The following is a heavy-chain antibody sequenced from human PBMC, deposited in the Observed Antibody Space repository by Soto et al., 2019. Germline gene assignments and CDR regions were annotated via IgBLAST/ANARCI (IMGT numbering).Heavy chain of an antibody. V-gene: IGHV3-48*03. CDR3: AGYSSFYGMEV. Sequence: VGALRLSCASSVFTFSSYEMNCVRQSPGKWLEWVSYISSSGSTIYYADSVKGRFTISRDNAKSSLYLQMNSLRAEDTAVYYSAGYSSFYGMEVWGQVTSVNVSS. CDR2: ISSSGSTI. D-gene: IGHD6-6*01. J-gene: IGHJ6*01. CDR1: VFTFSSYE.